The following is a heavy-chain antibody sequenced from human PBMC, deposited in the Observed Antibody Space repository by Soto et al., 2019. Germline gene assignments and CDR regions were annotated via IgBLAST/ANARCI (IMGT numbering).Heavy chain of an antibody. CDR1: GFTYPSHW. J-gene: IGHJ5*02. CDR2: INKDGSEK. D-gene: IGHD3-10*01. V-gene: IGHV3-7*03. Sequence: RRLSCAASGFTYPSHWMSWVRQAPGKGLEWVANINKDGSEKNYVDSVKGRFTISRDNAKNSLYLQINSLRAEDTAVYYCARDGVYYGSGSLASGFDPWGQGTLVTVSS. CDR3: ARDGVYYGSGSLASGFDP.